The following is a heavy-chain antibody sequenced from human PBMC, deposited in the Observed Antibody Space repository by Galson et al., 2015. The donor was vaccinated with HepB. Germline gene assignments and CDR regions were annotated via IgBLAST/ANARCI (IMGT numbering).Heavy chain of an antibody. V-gene: IGHV5-10-1*01. D-gene: IGHD3-10*01. J-gene: IGHJ6*02. CDR3: VGVRGVPGVRDYYYYGMDV. Sequence: QSGAEVKKPGESLRISCKGSGYSFTSYWISWVRQMPGKGLEWMGRIDPSDSYTNYSPSFQGHVTISADKSISTAYLQWSSLKASDTAMYYCVGVRGVPGVRDYYYYGMDVWGQGTTVTVSS. CDR2: IDPSDSYT. CDR1: GYSFTSYW.